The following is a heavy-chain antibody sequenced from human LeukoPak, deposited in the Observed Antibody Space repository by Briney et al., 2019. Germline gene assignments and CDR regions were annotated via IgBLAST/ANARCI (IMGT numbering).Heavy chain of an antibody. CDR2: ISSSGSTI. Sequence: GGSLRLSCAASGFTFSSFEMNWVRQAPGKALEWLSYISSSGSTIYYADSVKGRFTISRDNAKNSLYLQMSTLRAEDTAVYYCARLKYYDFWSGYSSLDYWGQGTLVTVSS. CDR3: ARLKYYDFWSGYSSLDY. CDR1: GFTFSSFE. V-gene: IGHV3-48*03. D-gene: IGHD3-3*01. J-gene: IGHJ4*02.